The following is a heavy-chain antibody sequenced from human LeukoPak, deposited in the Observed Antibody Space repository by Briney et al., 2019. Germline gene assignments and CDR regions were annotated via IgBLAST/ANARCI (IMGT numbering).Heavy chain of an antibody. D-gene: IGHD3-22*01. CDR2: FHTSGSN. V-gene: IGHV4-4*07. CDR3: ARGPNRITLMIGDAFDI. CDR1: GGSISSYY. J-gene: IGHJ3*02. Sequence: PSETLSLTCTVSGGSISSYYWSWIRQPAGKGVEWIGRFHTSGSNSYNPSLRSRVTMSVDTSKNQFTLKMSSVTAADTAVYYCARGPNRITLMIGDAFDIWGQGTMVTISS.